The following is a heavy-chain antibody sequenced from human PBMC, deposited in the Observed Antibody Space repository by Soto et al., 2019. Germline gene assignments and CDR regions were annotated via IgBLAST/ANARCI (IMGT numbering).Heavy chain of an antibody. J-gene: IGHJ6*02. CDR2: ISYDGSNK. CDR3: AKVSGSYTGGMDV. D-gene: IGHD1-26*01. CDR1: GFTFSSYG. V-gene: IGHV3-30*18. Sequence: QVQLVESGGGVVQPGRSLRLSCAASGFTFSSYGMHWVRQAPGKGLEWVAVISYDGSNKYYADSVKGRFIISRDNSKNTLYLQMNSLRAEDTAVYYCAKVSGSYTGGMDVWGQGTTVTVSS.